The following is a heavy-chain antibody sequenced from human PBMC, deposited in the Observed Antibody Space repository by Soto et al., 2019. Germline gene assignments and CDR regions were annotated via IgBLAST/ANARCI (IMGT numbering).Heavy chain of an antibody. Sequence: PGGSLRLSCAASGFTVSSNYMSWVRQAPGKGLEWVSVIYSGGSTYYADSVKGRFTISRDNSKNTLYLQMNSLRAEDTAVYHCARDLVVVPAAQGEGTYYYYYYGMDVWGQGTTVTVSS. V-gene: IGHV3-53*01. CDR2: IYSGGST. J-gene: IGHJ6*02. D-gene: IGHD2-2*01. CDR1: GFTVSSNY. CDR3: ARDLVVVPAAQGEGTYYYYYYGMDV.